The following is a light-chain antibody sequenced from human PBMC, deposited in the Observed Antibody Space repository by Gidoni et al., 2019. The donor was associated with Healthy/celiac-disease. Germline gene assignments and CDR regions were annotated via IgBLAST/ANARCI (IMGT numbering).Light chain of an antibody. J-gene: IGKJ3*01. CDR3: QQYENLRFFT. CDR2: DAS. Sequence: IQMPQSLSSLSASVGQRVTITCQASEDISNYLKWYQQKPGKAPKLLIYDASNLETGGPSRFSGSGSGTDITFTISSRQPEDIATYYCQQYENLRFFTFGPGTKVEIK. V-gene: IGKV1-33*01. CDR1: EDISNY.